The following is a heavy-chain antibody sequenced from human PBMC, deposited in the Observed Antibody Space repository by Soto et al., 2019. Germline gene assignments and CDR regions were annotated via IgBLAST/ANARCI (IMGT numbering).Heavy chain of an antibody. CDR1: GYTFTSYG. V-gene: IGHV1-18*01. CDR3: ARDKPTVTTTWFDP. Sequence: ASVKVSCKASGYTFTSYGISWVRQAPGQGLEWMGWISAYNGNTNYAQKLQGRVTMTTDTSTSTAYMELRSLRSDDTAVYYCARDKPTVTTTWFDPWGQGTLVTVSS. CDR2: ISAYNGNT. D-gene: IGHD4-17*01. J-gene: IGHJ5*02.